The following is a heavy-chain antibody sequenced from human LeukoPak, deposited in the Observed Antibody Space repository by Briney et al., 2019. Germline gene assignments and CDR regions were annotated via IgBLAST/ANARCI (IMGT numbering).Heavy chain of an antibody. Sequence: SGGSLRLSCAASGFTFSNAWMSWVRQAPGKGLEWVSYISSSSRTIYYADSVKGRFTISRDNAKNSLFLHMNSLRAEDTAVYYCARDSATVTSTSSWFDPWGQGTLVTVSS. CDR2: ISSSSRTI. CDR1: GFTFSNAW. CDR3: ARDSATVTSTSSWFDP. D-gene: IGHD4-17*01. J-gene: IGHJ5*02. V-gene: IGHV3-48*01.